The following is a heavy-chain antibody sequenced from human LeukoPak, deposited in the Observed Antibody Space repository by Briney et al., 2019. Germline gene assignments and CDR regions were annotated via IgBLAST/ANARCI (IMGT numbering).Heavy chain of an antibody. D-gene: IGHD1-1*01. J-gene: IGHJ6*04. CDR1: GFTFCSYG. Sequence: GRSLRLSSAASGFTFCSYGMHWVRQAPGKGLEWVADISYDGSNKYYADSVKGRFTISRDNSKNTLYLQLNSLRAEDTAVYYCAKDTRGTTPRYGMDVWGKGTTVTVSS. V-gene: IGHV3-30*18. CDR3: AKDTRGTTPRYGMDV. CDR2: ISYDGSNK.